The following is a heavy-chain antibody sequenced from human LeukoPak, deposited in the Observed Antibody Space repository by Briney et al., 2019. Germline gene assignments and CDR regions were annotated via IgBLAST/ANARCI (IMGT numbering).Heavy chain of an antibody. CDR3: ARDSQWYSSGWYGNWFDP. CDR1: GFTFSDYY. J-gene: IGHJ5*02. Sequence: GGSLRLSCAASGFTFSDYYMSWIRQAPGKGLEWVSYISSSGSTIYYADSVKGRFTISRDNAKNSLYLQMNSLRAEDTAVYYCARDSQWYSSGWYGNWFDPWGQGTLVTVSS. CDR2: ISSSGSTI. D-gene: IGHD6-19*01. V-gene: IGHV3-11*01.